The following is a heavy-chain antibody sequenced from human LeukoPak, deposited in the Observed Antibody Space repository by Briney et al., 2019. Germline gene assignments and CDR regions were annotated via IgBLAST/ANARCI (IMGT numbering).Heavy chain of an antibody. CDR3: SASRPHYGDYYGLDV. V-gene: IGHV3-30*03. Sequence: GGSLRLSCAASGFTFSSYGMHWVRQAPGKGLEWVAVISYDGSHKYSADSVKGRFTISRDNSKDTLYLQMNSLRTEDTAVYFCSASRPHYGDYYGLDVWGHGTTVTVSS. CDR2: ISYDGSHK. D-gene: IGHD4/OR15-4a*01. CDR1: GFTFSSYG. J-gene: IGHJ6*02.